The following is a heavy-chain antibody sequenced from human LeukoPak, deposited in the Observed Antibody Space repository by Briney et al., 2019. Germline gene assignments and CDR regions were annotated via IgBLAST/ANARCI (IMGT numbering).Heavy chain of an antibody. D-gene: IGHD6-13*01. Sequence: GGSLRLSCAASGFTFSSYAMSWVRQAPGKGLEWVSAISGSGGSTYYADSVKGRFTISRDNSKNTLYLQMNSLRAEDTAVYYCAKDRGELAAAGRQGLGYYYYYYMDVWGKGTTVTVSS. V-gene: IGHV3-23*01. CDR2: ISGSGGST. CDR1: GFTFSSYA. J-gene: IGHJ6*03. CDR3: AKDRGELAAAGRQGLGYYYYYYMDV.